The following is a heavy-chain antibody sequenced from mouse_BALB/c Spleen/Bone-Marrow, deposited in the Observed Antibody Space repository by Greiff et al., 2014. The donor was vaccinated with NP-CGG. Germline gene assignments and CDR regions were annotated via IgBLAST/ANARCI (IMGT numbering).Heavy chain of an antibody. CDR1: GYTFTSSW. CDR3: ARAWGNYGDYVMDY. V-gene: IGHV1S130*01. J-gene: IGHJ4*01. Sequence: VQLQQSGSVLARPGASVKLTCKTSGYTFTSSWIHWAKQRPGQGLEWMGEIHPNSDNTNYNEKFKDKATLTVDTSSRTAYVDLSSLTSEDSAVYYCARAWGNYGDYVMDYWGQGTSVTVSS. D-gene: IGHD2-1*01. CDR2: IHPNSDNT.